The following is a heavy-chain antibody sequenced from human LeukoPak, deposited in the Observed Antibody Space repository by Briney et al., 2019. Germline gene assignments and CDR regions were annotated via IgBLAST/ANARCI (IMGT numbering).Heavy chain of an antibody. D-gene: IGHD2-2*01. Sequence: GGSLRLSCAASGFAFSNSWMHWVRQAPGKGLVWVSRINIDGSTTGYADSVKGRFTISRDNAKNTLYLQINSLRAEEMAVYYCAREAVVGGLGYWGQGTLVTVSS. CDR2: INIDGSTT. CDR3: AREAVVGGLGY. J-gene: IGHJ4*02. V-gene: IGHV3-74*01. CDR1: GFAFSNSW.